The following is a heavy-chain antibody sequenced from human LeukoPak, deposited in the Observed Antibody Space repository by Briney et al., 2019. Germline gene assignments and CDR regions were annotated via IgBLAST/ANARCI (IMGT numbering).Heavy chain of an antibody. D-gene: IGHD6-13*01. CDR3: AKDEGYSSSWYDY. J-gene: IGHJ4*02. V-gene: IGHV3-23*01. CDR1: GFTFSRYG. Sequence: GGSLRLSCAASGFTFSRYGMTWVRQAPGKGLEWVSAISGSGGSTYYADSVKGRFTISRDNSKNTLYLQMNSLRAEDTAVYYCAKDEGYSSSWYDYWGQGTLVTVSS. CDR2: ISGSGGST.